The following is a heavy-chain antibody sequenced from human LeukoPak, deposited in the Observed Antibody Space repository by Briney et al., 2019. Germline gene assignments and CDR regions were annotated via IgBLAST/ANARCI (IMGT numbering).Heavy chain of an antibody. CDR1: GYTFTSYD. D-gene: IGHD6-13*01. J-gene: IGHJ4*02. Sequence: GASVKVSCKASGYTFTSYDINWVRQATGQGLEWMGWMNPNSGNTGYAQKFQGRVTMTRNTSISTAYMELSSLRSEDTAVYYCAREYSSSWYAFWSYWGQGTLVTVSS. V-gene: IGHV1-8*01. CDR2: MNPNSGNT. CDR3: AREYSSSWYAFWSY.